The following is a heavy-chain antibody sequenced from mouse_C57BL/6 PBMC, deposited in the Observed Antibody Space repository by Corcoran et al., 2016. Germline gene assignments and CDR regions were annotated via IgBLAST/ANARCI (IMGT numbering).Heavy chain of an antibody. Sequence: EVQLQQSGPELVKPGASVKIPCKASGYTFTDYNMDWVKQSHGKSLEWIGDINPNNGGTIYNQKFKGKATLTADKSSSTAYMELRSLTSEDTAVYYCARRIYYDYEAWFAYWGQGTLVTVSA. D-gene: IGHD2-4*01. V-gene: IGHV1-18*01. CDR3: ARRIYYDYEAWFAY. J-gene: IGHJ3*01. CDR1: GYTFTDYN. CDR2: INPNNGGT.